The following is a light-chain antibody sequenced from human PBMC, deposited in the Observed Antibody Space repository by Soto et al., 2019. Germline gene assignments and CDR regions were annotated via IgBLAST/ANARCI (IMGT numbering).Light chain of an antibody. J-gene: IGLJ1*01. V-gene: IGLV2-14*03. CDR2: GVS. CDR1: SSDIGGSNY. Sequence: QSALTQPASVSGSPGQSITISCAGTSSDIGGSNYVSWYQQHPGKAPKLMIYGVSNRTSGVSNRVSGSKSGNTASLTISGLQAEDEADYCCSASRSSSSTFYVFGTGTKLTVL. CDR3: SASRSSSSTFYV.